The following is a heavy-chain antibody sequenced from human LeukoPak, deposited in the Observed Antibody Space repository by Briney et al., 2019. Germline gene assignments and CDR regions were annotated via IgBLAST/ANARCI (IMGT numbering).Heavy chain of an antibody. CDR1: GGSFSGYY. J-gene: IGHJ3*02. V-gene: IGHV4-34*01. CDR3: ARESTMIVVVQRKRANAFDI. D-gene: IGHD3-22*01. CDR2: INHSGST. Sequence: SETLSLTCAVYGGSFSGYYWSWIRQPPGKGLEWIGEINHSGSTNYNPSLKSRVTISVDTSKNQFSLKLSSVTAADTAVYYCARESTMIVVVQRKRANAFDIWGQGTMVTVSS.